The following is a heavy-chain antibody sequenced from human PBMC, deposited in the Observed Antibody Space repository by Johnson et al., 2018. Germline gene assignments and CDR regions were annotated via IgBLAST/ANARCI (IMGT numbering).Heavy chain of an antibody. CDR1: GGTFSSYA. D-gene: IGHD3-10*01. CDR2: IIHIFGTA. Sequence: QVQLVQSGAEVEKPGSSVKVSCKSSGGTFSSYAISWVRQAPGQGLEWMGGIIHIFGTATYAQKFQGRVTLTAYESTSTGYMELNSLRSEDTAVYYCEMSGGGMDVWGQGTTVTVSS. J-gene: IGHJ6*02. CDR3: EMSGGGMDV. V-gene: IGHV1-69*12.